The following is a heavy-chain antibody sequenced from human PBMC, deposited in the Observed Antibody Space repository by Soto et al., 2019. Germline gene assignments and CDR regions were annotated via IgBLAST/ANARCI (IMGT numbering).Heavy chain of an antibody. CDR2: IIPILGIA. V-gene: IGHV1-69*02. CDR1: GGTFSSYT. CDR3: AGPYGGWWFDP. Sequence: QVQLVQSGAEVKKPGSSVKVSCKASGGTFSSYTISWVRQAPGQGLEWMGRIIPILGIANYAQKFQGRVTXTXXKSTSTAYMELSSLRSEDTAVYCCAGPYGGWWFDPWGQGTLVTVSS. J-gene: IGHJ5*02. D-gene: IGHD6-19*01.